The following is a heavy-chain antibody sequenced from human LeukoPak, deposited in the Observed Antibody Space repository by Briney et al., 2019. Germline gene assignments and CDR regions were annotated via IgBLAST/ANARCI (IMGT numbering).Heavy chain of an antibody. Sequence: GSLRLSCAASGFTFSSSWMTWVRQAPGKGLEWVASINQDGGEIHYVDSVRGRSTISRDNAKNSLYLQMNSLTAEDTAVHYCVRAHHPGGWFDPWGQGTLVTVSS. J-gene: IGHJ5*02. CDR3: VRAHHPGGWFDP. CDR2: INQDGGEI. CDR1: GFTFSSSW. D-gene: IGHD3-10*01. V-gene: IGHV3-7*04.